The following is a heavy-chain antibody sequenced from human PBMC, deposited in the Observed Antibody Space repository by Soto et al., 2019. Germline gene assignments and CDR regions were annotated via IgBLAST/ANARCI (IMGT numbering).Heavy chain of an antibody. CDR2: INPNSGGT. J-gene: IGHJ6*02. CDR1: GYTFTGYY. Sequence: QVQLVQSGAEVKKPGASVKVSCKASGYTFTGYYMHWVRQAPGQGLEWMGWINPNSGGTNYAQKFQGWVTMTRDTSISTAYMELSRLRSDDTAVYYCARDHIVVVPAANYYYYGMDVWGQGTTVTVSS. D-gene: IGHD2-2*01. CDR3: ARDHIVVVPAANYYYYGMDV. V-gene: IGHV1-2*04.